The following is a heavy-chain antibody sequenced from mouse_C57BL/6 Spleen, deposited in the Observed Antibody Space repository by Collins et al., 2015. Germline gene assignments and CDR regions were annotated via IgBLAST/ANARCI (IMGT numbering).Heavy chain of an antibody. V-gene: IGHV5-17*01. J-gene: IGHJ3*01. CDR1: GFTFSDYG. D-gene: IGHD2-5*01. CDR2: ISSGSSTI. CDR3: AREGYSNYPAWFAY. Sequence: EVQLVGSGGGLVKPGGSLKLSCAASGFTFSDYGMHWVRQAPEKGLEWVAYISSGSSTIYYADTVKGRFTISRDNAKNTLFLQMTSLRSEDTAMYYCAREGYSNYPAWFAYWGQGTLVTVSA.